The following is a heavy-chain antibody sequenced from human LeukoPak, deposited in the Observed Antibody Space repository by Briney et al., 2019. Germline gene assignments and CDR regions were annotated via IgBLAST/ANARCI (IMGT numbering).Heavy chain of an antibody. Sequence: KPSETLSLTCTLSGGSISSSYWSWIRQPPGKGLEWIGYIYYSGITNYNPSLKSRVTISLDTSKNQFSLKLNSVTAADTAVYYSARASGAFDYWGQGALVTVSS. CDR1: GGSISSSY. J-gene: IGHJ4*02. CDR2: IYYSGIT. V-gene: IGHV4-59*01. CDR3: ARASGAFDY.